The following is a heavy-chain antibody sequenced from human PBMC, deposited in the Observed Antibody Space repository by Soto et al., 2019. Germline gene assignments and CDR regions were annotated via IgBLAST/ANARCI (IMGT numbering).Heavy chain of an antibody. V-gene: IGHV4-39*01. CDR3: ARRWLEWSLYSGYENNYFDS. J-gene: IGHJ4*02. CDR1: GGSISSSSYY. CDR2: IYYSGST. D-gene: IGHD5-12*01. Sequence: PSETLSLTCTVSGGSISSSSYYWGWIRQPPGKGLEWIGSIYYSGSTYYNPSLKSRVTISVDTSKNQFSLKLSSVTAADTAVYYCARRWLEWSLYSGYENNYFDSRGQRTLVTVSS.